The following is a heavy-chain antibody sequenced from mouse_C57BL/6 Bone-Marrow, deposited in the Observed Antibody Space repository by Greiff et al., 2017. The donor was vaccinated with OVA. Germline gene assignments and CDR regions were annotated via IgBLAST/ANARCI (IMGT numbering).Heavy chain of an antibody. CDR3: ARSGGSFFSDY. CDR2: IYPRSGNT. D-gene: IGHD1-1*02. J-gene: IGHJ2*01. CDR1: GYTFTSYG. Sequence: QVQLQQSGAELARPGASVKPSCKASGYTFTSYGISWVKQRTGQGLEWIGEIYPRSGNTYYNEKFKGKATLTADKSSSTAYMELRSLTSEDSAVYFCARSGGSFFSDYWGQGTTLTVSS. V-gene: IGHV1-81*01.